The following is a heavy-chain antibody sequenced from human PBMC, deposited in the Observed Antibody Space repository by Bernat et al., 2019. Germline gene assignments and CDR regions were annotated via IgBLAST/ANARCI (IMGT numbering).Heavy chain of an antibody. CDR3: ARDRGWGLLWFGESTSYGMDV. D-gene: IGHD3-10*01. Sequence: EVQLVESGGGLIQPGGSLRLSCAASGFTVSSNYMSWVRQAPGKGLEWVSVIYSGGSTYYTDSVKGRFTISRDNPKNTRNLQMNSLRAEDTAVNYWARDRGWGLLWFGESTSYGMDVWGQGTTVTVSS. CDR2: IYSGGST. CDR1: GFTVSSNY. V-gene: IGHV3-53*01. J-gene: IGHJ6*02.